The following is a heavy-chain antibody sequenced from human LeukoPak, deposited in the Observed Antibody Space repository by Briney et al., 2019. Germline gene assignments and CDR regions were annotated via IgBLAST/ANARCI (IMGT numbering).Heavy chain of an antibody. Sequence: ASVKVSCEASGYTFTGYYMHWVRQAPGQGLEWMGWINPNSGGTNYAQKFQGRVTMTRDTSISTAYMELSRLRSDDTAVYYCARVNQEYSSSWYSYYYMDVWGKGTTVTVSS. V-gene: IGHV1-2*02. CDR3: ARVNQEYSSSWYSYYYMDV. J-gene: IGHJ6*03. CDR2: INPNSGGT. D-gene: IGHD6-13*01. CDR1: GYTFTGYY.